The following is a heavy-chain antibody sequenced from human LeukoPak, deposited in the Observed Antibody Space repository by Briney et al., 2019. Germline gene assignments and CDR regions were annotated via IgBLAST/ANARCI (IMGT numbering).Heavy chain of an antibody. CDR3: ARDWGGDGVFDY. CDR2: ISSSSSYI. CDR1: VFPYSGYS. J-gene: IGHJ4*02. V-gene: IGHV3-21*01. D-gene: IGHD3-16*01. Sequence: GGSLRLSCAAPVFPYSGYSMNWVRHAPGKGLEWVSSISSSSSYIYYAVSVKGRFTISRDNAKNSLYLQVNSLRAEDTAVYYCARDWGGDGVFDYWGQGTLVTVSS.